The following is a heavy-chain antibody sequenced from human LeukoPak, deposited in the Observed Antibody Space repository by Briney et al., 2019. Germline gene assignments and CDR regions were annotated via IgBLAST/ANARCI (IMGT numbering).Heavy chain of an antibody. CDR1: GGSISNGYY. Sequence: PSETLSLTCAVSGGSISNGYYWVWIRQPPGRGLERIGSLYHSDSDYYNTSLSSRVSMSVDTSKKQFSLPLSFVTAADTAVYYCARQHDSYDYYFIDVWGSGTTVTVSS. V-gene: IGHV4-38-2*01. CDR3: ARQHDSYDYYFIDV. CDR2: LYHSDSD. J-gene: IGHJ6*03.